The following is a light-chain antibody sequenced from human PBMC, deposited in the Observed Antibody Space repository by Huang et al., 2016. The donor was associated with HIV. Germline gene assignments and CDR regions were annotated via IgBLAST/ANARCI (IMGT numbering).Light chain of an antibody. CDR2: AAS. Sequence: DIQMTQSPSSLSASVGDSVTIVFRASQDIRKSLAWYQQKPGKAPKLHLYAASRLGSGGPSMVSGGGSGTYYTLTISGLQPEDFATYYCQQYYTPPLTFGGGTKVEIK. CDR1: QDIRKS. CDR3: QQYYTPPLT. V-gene: IGKV1-NL1*01. J-gene: IGKJ4*01.